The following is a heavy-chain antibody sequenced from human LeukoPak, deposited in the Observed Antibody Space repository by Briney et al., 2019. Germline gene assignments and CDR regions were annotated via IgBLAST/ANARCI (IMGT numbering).Heavy chain of an antibody. V-gene: IGHV3-23*01. CDR3: AKDPRWGLGESFDY. Sequence: GGSLRLSCAASGFTFSSYAMSWVRQAPGKGLEWVSAISGSGGSTYYADSVKGRFTISRDNSKNTLYPQMNSLRAEDTAVYYCAKDPRWGLGESFDYWGQGTLVTVSS. J-gene: IGHJ4*02. CDR2: ISGSGGST. CDR1: GFTFSSYA. D-gene: IGHD3-16*01.